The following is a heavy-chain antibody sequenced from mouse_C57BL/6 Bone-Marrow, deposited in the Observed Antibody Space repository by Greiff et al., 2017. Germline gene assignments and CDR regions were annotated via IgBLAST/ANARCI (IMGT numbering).Heavy chain of an antibody. Sequence: EVMLVESGGGLVKPGGSLKLSCAASGFTFSSYAMSWVRQTPEKRLEWVATISDGGSYTYYPDNVKGRFTISRDNAKNNLYLQMSHLKSEDTAMYYCARDGWLLLFAYWGQGTLVTVSA. CDR2: ISDGGSYT. CDR3: ARDGWLLLFAY. V-gene: IGHV5-4*01. J-gene: IGHJ3*01. D-gene: IGHD2-3*01. CDR1: GFTFSSYA.